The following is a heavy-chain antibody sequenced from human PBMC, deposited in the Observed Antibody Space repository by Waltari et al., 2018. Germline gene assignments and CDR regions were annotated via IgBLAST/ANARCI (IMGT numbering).Heavy chain of an antibody. V-gene: IGHV1-2*02. CDR1: GYTFTGYY. CDR3: ARDAYHYFGMDV. Sequence: QVQLVQSGAEVTQPGASVKVSCQASGYTFTGYYIHWVRQAPGQGLEWMGWITPNSGGTNYAQKFQGSVTMTRDTSISTVYMELSRLRSDDTAVYYCARDAYHYFGMDVWGQGTTVTVSS. CDR2: ITPNSGGT. J-gene: IGHJ6*02.